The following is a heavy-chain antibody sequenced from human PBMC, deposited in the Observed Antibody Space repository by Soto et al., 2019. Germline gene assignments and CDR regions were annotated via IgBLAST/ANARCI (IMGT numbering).Heavy chain of an antibody. D-gene: IGHD6-6*01. Sequence: SETLSLTCTVSGGSISSYYWSWIRQPPGKGPEWIGYIYYSGSTNYNPSLKSRVTISVDTSKNQFSLKLSSVTAADTAVYYCARHHGYSSSPLFDYWGQGTLVTVSS. J-gene: IGHJ4*02. V-gene: IGHV4-59*08. CDR3: ARHHGYSSSPLFDY. CDR2: IYYSGST. CDR1: GGSISSYY.